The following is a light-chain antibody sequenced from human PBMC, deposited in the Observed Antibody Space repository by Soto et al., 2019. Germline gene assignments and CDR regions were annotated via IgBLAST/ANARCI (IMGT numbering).Light chain of an antibody. CDR2: DAS. V-gene: IGKV3-11*01. J-gene: IGKJ1*01. CDR1: QSVSSY. CDR3: HPRSNWTPWT. Sequence: EIRLTQSPSTLSLSPGERATLSCRASQSVSSYLAWYQQKPGQAPRLLIYDASNRATGIPARFSGSGSGTDFTLTISSLEPEDFAVYYCHPRSNWTPWTFGQGTKVDIK.